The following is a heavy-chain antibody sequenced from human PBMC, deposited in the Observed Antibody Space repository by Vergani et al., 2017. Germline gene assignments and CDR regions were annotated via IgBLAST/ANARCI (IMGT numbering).Heavy chain of an antibody. D-gene: IGHD4-17*01. Sequence: QVQLVQSGAEVKKPGSSLILSCKASGGSFKNYAFSWVRQAPGQGLEWLGGIIPTFGTATYAQRFQGRVTITADESTSTAYMDLTSLRLEDTAVYYCARGFMTTVTTCGYWGQGTLIIVSS. CDR3: ARGFMTTVTTCGY. J-gene: IGHJ4*02. CDR2: IIPTFGTA. CDR1: GGSFKNYA. V-gene: IGHV1-69*01.